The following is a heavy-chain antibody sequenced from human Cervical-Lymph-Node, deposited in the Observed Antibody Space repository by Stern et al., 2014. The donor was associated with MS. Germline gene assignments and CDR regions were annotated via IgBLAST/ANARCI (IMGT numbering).Heavy chain of an antibody. J-gene: IGHJ6*02. CDR3: ARDVTDFWSGSPYYYYGMDV. D-gene: IGHD3-3*01. CDR2: ISASNGNT. CDR1: GYTFTSYG. V-gene: IGHV1-18*04. Sequence: VQLVQSGAEVKKPGASVKVSCKASGYTFTSYGISWVRQAPGQGLEWMGWISASNGNTNYAQKLQGRVIMTTDTSTSTAYMELRSLRSDDTAVYYCARDVTDFWSGSPYYYYGMDVWGQGTTVTVSS.